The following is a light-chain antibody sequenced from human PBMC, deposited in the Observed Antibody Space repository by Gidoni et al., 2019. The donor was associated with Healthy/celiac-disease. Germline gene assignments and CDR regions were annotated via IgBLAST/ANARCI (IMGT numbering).Light chain of an antibody. Sequence: EIVLTQSPGTLSLSPGERATLSCRASQGVGNNYLAWYQQKPGQAPRLLTYGASSRATGIPDRFSGSGSGTGFTLTISRLEPEDFAVYYCQQYGTSPLTFGGGTKVEIE. CDR1: QGVGNNY. CDR3: QQYGTSPLT. CDR2: GAS. J-gene: IGKJ4*01. V-gene: IGKV3-20*01.